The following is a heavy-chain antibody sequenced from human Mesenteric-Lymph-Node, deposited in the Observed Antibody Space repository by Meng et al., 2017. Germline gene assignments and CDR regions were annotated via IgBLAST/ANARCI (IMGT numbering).Heavy chain of an antibody. CDR3: ARGGMTTVTTVDAFDI. D-gene: IGHD4-17*01. J-gene: IGHJ3*02. CDR1: GFTFSSYW. V-gene: IGHV3-53*04. CDR2: IYSGGST. Sequence: GESLKISCAASGFTFSSYWMSWVRQAPGKGLEWVSVIYSGGSTYYADSVKGRFTISRHNSKNTLYLQMNSLRAEDTAVYYCARGGMTTVTTVDAFDIWGQGTMVTVSS.